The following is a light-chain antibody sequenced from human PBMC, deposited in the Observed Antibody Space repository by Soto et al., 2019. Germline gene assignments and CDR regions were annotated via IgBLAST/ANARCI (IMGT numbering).Light chain of an antibody. CDR3: RQSYSVPIT. CDR1: ESISTH. V-gene: IGKV1-39*01. J-gene: IGKJ5*01. CDR2: AAS. Sequence: DIQMTQSPSSLSASVGDRVTITCRASESISTHLNWYQQKSGGAPQLLIQAASTLQTGVPSRFSGSGSGTDFTLTISSLQPEDFATYHCRQSYSVPITFGQGTRLEIK.